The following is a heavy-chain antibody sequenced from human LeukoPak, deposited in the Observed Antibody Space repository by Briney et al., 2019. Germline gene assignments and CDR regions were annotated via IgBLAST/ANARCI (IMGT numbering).Heavy chain of an antibody. CDR3: ARGYSIAVAGTFWFDP. J-gene: IGHJ5*02. V-gene: IGHV1-8*02. CDR2: MNPNSGNT. D-gene: IGHD6-19*01. CDR1: GGTFSSYA. Sequence: ASVKVSCKASGGTFSSYAISWVRQATGQGLEWMGWMNPNSGNTGYAQKFQGRVTMTRNTSISTAYMELSSLRSEDTAVYYCARGYSIAVAGTFWFDPWGQGTLVTVSS.